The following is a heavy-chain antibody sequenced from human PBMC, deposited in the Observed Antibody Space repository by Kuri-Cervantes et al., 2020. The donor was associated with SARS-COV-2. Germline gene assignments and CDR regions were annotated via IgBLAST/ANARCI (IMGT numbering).Heavy chain of an antibody. J-gene: IGHJ4*02. CDR1: GFTFDDYA. CDR3: AKVETASLDY. Sequence: GGLLRLSCAASGFTFDDYAMHWVRQAPGKGLEWVGFVRRDGSNYYYADSVKGRFTISRDNSKNSLYLEMNSLRPEDTAVYYCAKVETASLDYWGQGTLVTVSS. CDR2: VRRDGSNY. V-gene: IGHV3-30*02. D-gene: IGHD3-3*01.